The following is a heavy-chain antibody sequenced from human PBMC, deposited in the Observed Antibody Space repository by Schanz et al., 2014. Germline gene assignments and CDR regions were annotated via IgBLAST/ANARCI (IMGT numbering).Heavy chain of an antibody. Sequence: QLQLQESGSGLVKPSQTLSLTCGVSGGSISSGGSSWNWIRLPPGKGLEWIGYIYHSGSTYYNPSLKSRVTISVDRSKNQFSLILNSVTAADTAVYYCARGHDYFWGSYRRSPWGYFDLWGRGSLVTVSS. CDR3: ARGHDYFWGSYRRSPWGYFDL. D-gene: IGHD3-16*02. J-gene: IGHJ2*01. CDR2: IYHSGST. V-gene: IGHV4-30-2*01. CDR1: GGSISSGGSS.